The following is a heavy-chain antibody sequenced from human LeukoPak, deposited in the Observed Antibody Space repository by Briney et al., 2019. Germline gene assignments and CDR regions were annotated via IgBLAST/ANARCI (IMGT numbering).Heavy chain of an antibody. J-gene: IGHJ4*02. CDR3: ARGSTVTTVDY. CDR2: IRYDGSNK. D-gene: IGHD4-17*01. CDR1: GFTFSDYG. Sequence: GGSLRLSCAASGFTFSDYGMHRVRQAPGKGLEWVAFIRYDGSNKYYIGSVKGRFTVSRDNAKNTLYLQMISLRAEDTAVYYCARGSTVTTVDYWGQGTLVTVSS. V-gene: IGHV3-30*02.